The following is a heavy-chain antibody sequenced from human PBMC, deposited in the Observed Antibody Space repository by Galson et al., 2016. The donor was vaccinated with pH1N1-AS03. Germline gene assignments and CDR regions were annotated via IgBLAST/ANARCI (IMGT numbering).Heavy chain of an antibody. J-gene: IGHJ6*02. Sequence: SLRLSCAATGFTVSSGYHMSWVRRAPGKGLEWVSVIHPGGDTYNADSVKGRFTISRDNFENMVYLQMNSLRPEDTAVYYCAGDEGFANGINVWGQGTTVTVSS. CDR1: GFTVSSGY. CDR3: AGDEGFANGINV. D-gene: IGHD3-3*01. V-gene: IGHV3-66*02. CDR2: IHPGGDT.